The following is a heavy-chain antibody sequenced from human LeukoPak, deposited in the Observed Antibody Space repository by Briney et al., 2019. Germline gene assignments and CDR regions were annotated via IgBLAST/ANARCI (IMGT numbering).Heavy chain of an antibody. V-gene: IGHV3-7*05. CDR2: IKQDGSEK. Sequence: GGSLRLSCTASGFTFSSYWIRWLRQAPGKGLEWVANIKQDGSEKYYVDSVKGRSTISRDNAKNSLYLQMNSLRAEDTAVYYCARVGSSWYGKIDSWGQRTLVTVSS. CDR1: GFTFSSYW. D-gene: IGHD6-13*01. CDR3: ARVGSSWYGKIDS. J-gene: IGHJ4*02.